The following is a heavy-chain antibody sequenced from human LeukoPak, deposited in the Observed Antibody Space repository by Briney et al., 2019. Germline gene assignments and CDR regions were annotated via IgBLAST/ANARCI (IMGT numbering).Heavy chain of an antibody. V-gene: IGHV3-23*01. D-gene: IGHD6-13*01. CDR1: GFTFSSYA. CDR2: ISGSGGST. CDR3: AKVRAMGAAALLGRQRDYYVDY. J-gene: IGHJ4*02. Sequence: GGSLRLSCAASGFTFSSYAMSWVRQAPGKGLEWVSAISGSGGSTYYADSVKGRFTISRDNSKNTLYLQMNSLRAEDTAVYYCAKVRAMGAAALLGRQRDYYVDYWGQGTLVTVSS.